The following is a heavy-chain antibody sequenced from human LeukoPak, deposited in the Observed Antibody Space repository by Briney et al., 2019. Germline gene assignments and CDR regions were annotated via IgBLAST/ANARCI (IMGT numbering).Heavy chain of an antibody. CDR1: GYTFTSYD. D-gene: IGHD2-8*01. J-gene: IGHJ4*02. V-gene: IGHV1-8*03. CDR3: ARGRRYCTNGVCYTTFDY. Sequence: ASVKVSCKASGYTFTSYDINWVRQATGQGLEWMGWMNPNSGNTGYAQKFQGRVTITRNTSISTAYMELSGLRSEDTAVYYCARGRRYCTNGVCYTTFDYWGQGTLVTVSS. CDR2: MNPNSGNT.